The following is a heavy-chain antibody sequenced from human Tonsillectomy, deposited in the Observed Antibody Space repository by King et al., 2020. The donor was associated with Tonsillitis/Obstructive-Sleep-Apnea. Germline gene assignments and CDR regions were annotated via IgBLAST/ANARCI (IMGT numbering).Heavy chain of an antibody. D-gene: IGHD3-9*01. CDR2: IYYSWST. CDR1: GGSISSNSYY. J-gene: IGHJ3*02. V-gene: IGHV4-39*01. CDR3: ARRGLGFDILTGYRDAFDI. Sequence: QLQESGPGLVKPSETLSLTCTVSGGSISSNSYYWGWIRQPPGKGLEWIGSIYYSWSTYYNPSLKSRVTISVDTSKNQFSLKQSSVTAADTAVYYCARRGLGFDILTGYRDAFDIWGQGTMVTVSS.